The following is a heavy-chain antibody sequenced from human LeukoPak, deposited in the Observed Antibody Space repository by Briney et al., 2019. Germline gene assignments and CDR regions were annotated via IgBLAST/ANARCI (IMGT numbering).Heavy chain of an antibody. V-gene: IGHV3-30*04. CDR2: ISYDGSNK. CDR1: GFTFSSYA. CDR3: ARDATILAAAGTFDY. Sequence: PGGSLRLSCAASGFTFSSYAMHWVRQAPGKGLEWVALISYDGSNKYYADSVKGRFTTSRDNSKNTLYLQMNSLRAEDTAVYYCARDATILAAAGTFDYWGQGTLVTVSS. D-gene: IGHD6-13*01. J-gene: IGHJ4*02.